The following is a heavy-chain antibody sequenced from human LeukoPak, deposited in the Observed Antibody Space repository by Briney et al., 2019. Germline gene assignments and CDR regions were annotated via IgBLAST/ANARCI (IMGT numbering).Heavy chain of an antibody. D-gene: IGHD3-3*01. J-gene: IGHJ6*03. CDR3: ARVIAFWSPYYMDV. CDR1: GFTFSSYS. CDR2: ISSSSSYI. V-gene: IGHV3-21*01. Sequence: GGSLRLSCAASGFTFSSYSMNWVRQAPGKGLEWVSYISSSSSYIYYADSVKGRFTISRDNAKNSLYLQMNSLRAEDTAVYYCARVIAFWSPYYMDVWGKGTTVTVSS.